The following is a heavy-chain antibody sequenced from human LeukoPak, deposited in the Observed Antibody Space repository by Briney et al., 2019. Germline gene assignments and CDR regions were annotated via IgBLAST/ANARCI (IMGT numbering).Heavy chain of an antibody. CDR1: GFTFSSYW. V-gene: IGHV3-74*01. J-gene: IGHJ4*02. CDR3: ARLSYYSRDVIYY. D-gene: IGHD1-26*01. CDR2: INSDGSST. Sequence: GGSLRLSCAASGFTFSSYWMHWVRQAPGKGLVWVSRINSDGSSTSYADSVKGRFTISRDNAKNTLYLQMNSLRAEDTAVYYCARLSYYSRDVIYYWGQGTLVTVSS.